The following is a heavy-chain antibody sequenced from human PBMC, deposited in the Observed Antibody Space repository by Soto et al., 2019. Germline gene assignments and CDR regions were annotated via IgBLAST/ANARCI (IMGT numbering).Heavy chain of an antibody. J-gene: IGHJ5*02. V-gene: IGHV4-39*01. CDR3: ARPWRAYSSGWYWFDP. Sequence: ASETLSLTCTVSGGSIISSSYYFFCIRQPPWNGLELIGSIYYSGSTYYNPSLKSRVTISVDTSKNQFSLKLSSVTAADTAVYYCARPWRAYSSGWYWFDPWGQGTLVTVSS. CDR2: IYYSGST. CDR1: GGSIISSSYY. D-gene: IGHD6-19*01.